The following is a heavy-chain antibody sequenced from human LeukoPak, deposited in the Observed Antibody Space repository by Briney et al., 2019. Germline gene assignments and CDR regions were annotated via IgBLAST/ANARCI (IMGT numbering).Heavy chain of an antibody. V-gene: IGHV3-7*01. J-gene: IGHJ4*02. D-gene: IGHD3-22*01. CDR3: ARGSTYYDSSGQVPFDY. CDR2: IKTDGSET. Sequence: GGSLGLSCAASGFNFRDHWMDWVRQAPGKGLEWVGHIKTDGSETYYLDSLRGRFTISRDNAKNSLYLQMNSLRAEDTAVYYCARGSTYYDSSGQVPFDYWGQGTLVTVSS. CDR1: GFNFRDHW.